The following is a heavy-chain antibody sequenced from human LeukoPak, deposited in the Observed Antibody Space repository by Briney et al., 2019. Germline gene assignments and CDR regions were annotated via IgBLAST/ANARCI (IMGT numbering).Heavy chain of an antibody. V-gene: IGHV1-2*02. Sequence: GASVKVSCKASGYTFTGYYMHWVRQAPGQGLEWMGWINPNSGGTNYAQKFQGRVTMTRDTSISTAYMELSRLRSDDRAVDYCASHCSSTRWLRMDVWGKGTTVTVSS. CDR2: INPNSGGT. D-gene: IGHD2-2*01. J-gene: IGHJ6*03. CDR3: ASHCSSTRWLRMDV. CDR1: GYTFTGYY.